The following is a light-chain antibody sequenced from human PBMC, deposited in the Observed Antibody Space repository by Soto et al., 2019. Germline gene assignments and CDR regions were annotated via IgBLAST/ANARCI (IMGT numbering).Light chain of an antibody. J-gene: IGLJ1*01. CDR3: RSYTSSSTRV. V-gene: IGLV2-14*02. CDR2: EVS. Sequence: QSVLTQPASVSGSPGQSITISCTGTSSDVGSYNLVSWYQQHPGKAPKLMIYEVSNRPSGVSNRFSGSKSGNTASLTISGLQAEDEADYYCRSYTSSSTRVFGTGTKV. CDR1: SSDVGSYNL.